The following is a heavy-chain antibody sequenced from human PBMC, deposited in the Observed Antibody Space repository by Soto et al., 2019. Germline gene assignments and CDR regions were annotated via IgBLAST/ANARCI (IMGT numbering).Heavy chain of an antibody. Sequence: GGSLRLSCAASGFIVSSNYMTWVRQAPWKGLEWVSLLYSGGATHYAASVKGRFTISSHSSQNTLFLQMNSLRTEDTATYYCVRGRYGSEIHWGQGTKVTVST. CDR2: LYSGGAT. D-gene: IGHD3-10*01. J-gene: IGHJ4*02. CDR3: VRGRYGSEIH. V-gene: IGHV3-53*04. CDR1: GFIVSSNY.